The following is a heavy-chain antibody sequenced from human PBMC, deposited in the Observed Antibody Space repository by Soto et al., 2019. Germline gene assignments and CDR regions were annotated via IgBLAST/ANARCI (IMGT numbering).Heavy chain of an antibody. J-gene: IGHJ4*02. CDR2: ITWNGGRI. Sequence: EVQLVESGGGLVQPGRSLRLSCAASGFTFDNYAMHWVRQGPGTGLEWVSGITWNGGRIHYADSVKGRFTISRDNTKNSLSLQSNSLRAEDTALYFCVRGFYTVDYYFDFWCQGTQVTVSS. D-gene: IGHD4-4*01. CDR3: VRGFYTVDYYFDF. V-gene: IGHV3-9*01. CDR1: GFTFDNYA.